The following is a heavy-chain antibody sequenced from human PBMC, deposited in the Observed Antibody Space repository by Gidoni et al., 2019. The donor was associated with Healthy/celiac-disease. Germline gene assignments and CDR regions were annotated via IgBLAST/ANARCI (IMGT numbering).Heavy chain of an antibody. J-gene: IGHJ6*02. CDR3: ARLPRGTGILTDYYYYGMDV. CDR1: GYSFTSYW. CDR2: IYPGDSDT. V-gene: IGHV5-51*03. Sequence: EVQLVQSGAEVKKPGESLKISCKGSGYSFTSYWIGWVRQMPGKGLEWMGIIYPGDSDTRYSPSFQGQVTISADKSISTAYLQWSSLKASDTAMYYCARLPRGTGILTDYYYYGMDVWGQGTTVTVSS. D-gene: IGHD1-1*01.